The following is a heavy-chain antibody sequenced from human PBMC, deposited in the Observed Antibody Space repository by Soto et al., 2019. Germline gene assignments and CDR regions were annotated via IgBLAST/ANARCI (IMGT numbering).Heavy chain of an antibody. V-gene: IGHV3-73*02. D-gene: IGHD4-17*01. Sequence: VESGGGSVQPGGSLKLSCAASGFIFSGSAMHWVRQAAGKGLEWVGRIRTKPNNYATAYGASVKGRFTISRDDSKNTAYLQMNSLKTEDTAVYYCTTGDYCGYWGQGTLVTVSS. J-gene: IGHJ4*02. CDR1: GFIFSGSA. CDR2: IRTKPNNYAT. CDR3: TTGDYCGY.